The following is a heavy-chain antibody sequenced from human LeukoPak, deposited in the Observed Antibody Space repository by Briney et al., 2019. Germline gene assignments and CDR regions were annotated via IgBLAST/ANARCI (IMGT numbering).Heavy chain of an antibody. D-gene: IGHD3-22*01. J-gene: IGHJ3*02. V-gene: IGHV4-39*07. CDR3: ASGGATYYYDSSGYYYSFFDAFDI. CDR2: IYYSGST. Sequence: SETLSLTCTVSGGSISSSSYYWGWIRQPPGKGLEWIGSIYYSGSTYYNPSLKSRVTISVDTSKNQFSLKLSSVTAADTAVYYCASGGATYYYDSSGYYYSFFDAFDIWGQGTMVTVSS. CDR1: GGSISSSSYY.